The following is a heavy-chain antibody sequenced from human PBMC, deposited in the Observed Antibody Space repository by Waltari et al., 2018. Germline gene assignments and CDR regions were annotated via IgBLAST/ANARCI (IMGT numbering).Heavy chain of an antibody. Sequence: EAQLEESGGGLVQPGGSLRLSCAASGFIFSSYWRTWVRQAPGKGLEWVANLKKDGSDKHYMDSVKGRFTISRDNAKNSLYLQMSSLRADDTAVYYCARDSSPGDSSAWYDAFDVWGRGTMVTVSS. CDR1: GFIFSSYW. J-gene: IGHJ3*01. D-gene: IGHD6-19*01. V-gene: IGHV3-7*05. CDR2: LKKDGSDK. CDR3: ARDSSPGDSSAWYDAFDV.